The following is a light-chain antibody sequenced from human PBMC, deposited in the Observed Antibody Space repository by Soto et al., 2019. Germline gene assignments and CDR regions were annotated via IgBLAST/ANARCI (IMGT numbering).Light chain of an antibody. Sequence: QAVVTQSPSASASLGASVKLTCTLSSGHSSYAIAWRQQQPEKGPRYLMKLNSDGSHSKGDGIPDRFSGSSSGAERYLTISSLQSEDEADYYCQTWGTGIPWVFGGGTKLTVL. CDR3: QTWGTGIPWV. CDR2: LNSDGSH. CDR1: SGHSSYA. J-gene: IGLJ3*02. V-gene: IGLV4-69*01.